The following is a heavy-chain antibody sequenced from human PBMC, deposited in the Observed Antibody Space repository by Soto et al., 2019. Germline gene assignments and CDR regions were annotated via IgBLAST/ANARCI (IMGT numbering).Heavy chain of an antibody. CDR1: GGSISGYY. CDR2: IYSDGTT. Sequence: SETLSLTCTVSGGSISGYYWSWVRQPAGKGLEWVGRIYSDGTTNYSPSLKSRVTMSLDTSKDQFSLHLNSVTAADTAVYYCSRVGCSNSKCYTRGMDVWGQGTTVNVS. V-gene: IGHV4-4*07. J-gene: IGHJ6*02. D-gene: IGHD2-2*01. CDR3: SRVGCSNSKCYTRGMDV.